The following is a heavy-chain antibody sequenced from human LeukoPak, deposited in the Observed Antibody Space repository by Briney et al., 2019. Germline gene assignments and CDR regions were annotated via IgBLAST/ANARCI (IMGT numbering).Heavy chain of an antibody. CDR1: GGSISSYY. V-gene: IGHV4-59*01. CDR3: ASTTVTTNFDFDI. D-gene: IGHD4-17*01. CDR2: IYYSGST. Sequence: PETLSLTCTVSGGSISSYYWSWTRQPPGKGLEWIGYIYYSGSTNYNPSLKSRVTISVDTSKNQFSLKLSSVTAADTAVYYCASTTVTTNFDFDIWGQGTMVTVSS. J-gene: IGHJ3*02.